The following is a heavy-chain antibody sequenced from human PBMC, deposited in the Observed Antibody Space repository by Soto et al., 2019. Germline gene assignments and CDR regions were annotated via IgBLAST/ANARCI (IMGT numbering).Heavy chain of an antibody. J-gene: IGHJ1*01. V-gene: IGHV3-30*03. CDR3: ARGGITMIVRYFQH. Sequence: PGGSLRLSCAASGFTFSSYGMHWVRQAPGKGLEWVAVISYDGSNKYYADSVKGRFTISRDNSKNTLYLQMNSLRAEDTAVYYCARGGITMIVRYFQHWGQGTLVTVSS. CDR2: ISYDGSNK. D-gene: IGHD3-22*01. CDR1: GFTFSSYG.